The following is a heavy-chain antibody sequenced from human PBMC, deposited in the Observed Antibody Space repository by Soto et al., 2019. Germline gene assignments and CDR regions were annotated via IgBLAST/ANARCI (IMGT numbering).Heavy chain of an antibody. J-gene: IGHJ4*02. Sequence: GASVKVSCKASGYTFTGYYMHWVRQAPGQGLEWMGWINPNSGGTNYAQKFQGWVTMTRDTSISTAYMELSRLRSDDTAVYYCARLYSSGYYSLEPFDYWGQGTLVTVSS. D-gene: IGHD3-22*01. CDR2: INPNSGGT. V-gene: IGHV1-2*04. CDR1: GYTFTGYY. CDR3: ARLYSSGYYSLEPFDY.